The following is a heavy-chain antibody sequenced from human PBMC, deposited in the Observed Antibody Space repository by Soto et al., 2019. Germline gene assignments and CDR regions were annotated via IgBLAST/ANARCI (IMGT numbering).Heavy chain of an antibody. CDR1: GGTFSSYA. V-gene: IGHV1-69*13. Sequence: SVKVSCKASGGTFSSYAISWVRQAPGQGLEWMGGIIPIFGTANYAQKFQGRVTITADESTSTAYMELSSLRSEDTAVYYCARDQRITIFGVVITHAFDIWGQGTMVTVSS. CDR3: ARDQRITIFGVVITHAFDI. D-gene: IGHD3-3*01. CDR2: IIPIFGTA. J-gene: IGHJ3*02.